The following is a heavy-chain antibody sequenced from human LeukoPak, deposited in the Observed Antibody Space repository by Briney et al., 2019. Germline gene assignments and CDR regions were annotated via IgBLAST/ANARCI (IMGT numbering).Heavy chain of an antibody. CDR2: ISSSRSYI. CDR1: GFTFSSSG. D-gene: IGHD6-13*01. CDR3: ARYAAGTGYYIDY. J-gene: IGHJ4*02. V-gene: IGHV3-21*01. Sequence: PGGSLRLSCAASGFTFSSSGMNWVRQAPGKGLEWVSYISSSRSYIYYADSVKGRFTISRDNAKESLYLQMNSLRAEDTAVYYCARYAAGTGYYIDYWGQGTLVTVSS.